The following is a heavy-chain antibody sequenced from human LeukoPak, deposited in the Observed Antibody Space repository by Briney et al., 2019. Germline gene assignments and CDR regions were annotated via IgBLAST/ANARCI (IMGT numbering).Heavy chain of an antibody. J-gene: IGHJ4*02. CDR2: ITASGRDT. V-gene: IGHV3-23*01. CDR1: GFSFNTYA. CDR3: ATKRDGFTL. D-gene: IGHD5-12*01. Sequence: GGSLRLSCTASGFSFNTYAMTWVRQAPGKGPEGISAITASGRDTYYADSVKGRVTISRDNSNNMLFLQMNSLRAEDTALYYCATKRDGFTLWGQGTQVTVSS.